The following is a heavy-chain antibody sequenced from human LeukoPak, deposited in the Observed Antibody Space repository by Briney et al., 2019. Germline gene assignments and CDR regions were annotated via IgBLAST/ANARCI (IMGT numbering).Heavy chain of an antibody. Sequence: GGSLRLSCAASGFTFSSSAMSWVRQAPGKGLEWVSAISGSGESTYYADSVKGRFTISRDNSKNTLHLQMNSLRAEDTALYYCAKDLYGTMARGDAFDIWGQGTMVTVSS. CDR3: AKDLYGTMARGDAFDI. CDR2: ISGSGEST. D-gene: IGHD3-10*01. CDR1: GFTFSSSA. J-gene: IGHJ3*02. V-gene: IGHV3-23*01.